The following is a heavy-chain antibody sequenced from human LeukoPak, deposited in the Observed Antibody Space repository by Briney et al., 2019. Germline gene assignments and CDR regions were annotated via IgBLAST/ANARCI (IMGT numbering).Heavy chain of an antibody. CDR2: ISDSGDGT. CDR3: VREVSAWPKNWFDP. V-gene: IGHV3-23*01. CDR1: GFTFRSYA. J-gene: IGHJ5*02. D-gene: IGHD3-3*01. Sequence: GGSLRLSCAGSGFTFRSYATSWVRQSPVKGLEWVSAISDSGDGTYYADSVKARFTISRDNSKNTVYLEMSSLRAEDTTVYYCVREVSAWPKNWFDPWGQGTLVTVSS.